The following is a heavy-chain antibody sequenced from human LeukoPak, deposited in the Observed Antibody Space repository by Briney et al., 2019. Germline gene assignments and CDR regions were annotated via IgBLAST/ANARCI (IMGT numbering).Heavy chain of an antibody. V-gene: IGHV3-30*03. CDR2: ISYDGSNK. Sequence: GGSLRLSCAASGFTFSSYGMHWVRQAPGKGLEWVAVISYDGSNKFYADSVKGRSTISRDNSKNTLYLQMNSLRAEDTAVYYCARGGGSYDILTGDYKPHDYWGQGTLVTVSS. J-gene: IGHJ4*02. D-gene: IGHD3-9*01. CDR1: GFTFSSYG. CDR3: ARGGGSYDILTGDYKPHDY.